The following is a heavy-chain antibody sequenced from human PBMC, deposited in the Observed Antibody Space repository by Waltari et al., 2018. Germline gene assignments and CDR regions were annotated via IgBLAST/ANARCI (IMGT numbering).Heavy chain of an antibody. Sequence: QVQLQESGPGLVRPSQTLSLTCTVSGGSISSGSVYWTWIRQPAGKGLEWVGHIFTRWSTKYNPSLKSRVSVSLDTSENQFSLRLSSVTAADTAVYYCARDEARYYDIMTGGGYYGLDVWGQGTTVTVSS. D-gene: IGHD3-9*01. V-gene: IGHV4-61*02. CDR2: IFTRWST. J-gene: IGHJ6*02. CDR1: GGSISSGSVY. CDR3: ARDEARYYDIMTGGGYYGLDV.